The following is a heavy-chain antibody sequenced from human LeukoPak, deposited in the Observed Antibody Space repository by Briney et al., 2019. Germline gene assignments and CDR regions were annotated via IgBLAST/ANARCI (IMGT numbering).Heavy chain of an antibody. D-gene: IGHD6-19*01. CDR1: GVSVSSNSAA. V-gene: IGHV6-1*01. J-gene: IGHJ3*02. CDR2: TYYRSKWYT. Sequence: SQTLSLTCAISGVSVSSNSAAWNWIRQSPSRGLKGLGRTYYRSKWYTDYAVSVKSRITSSPVTSKNQFSLQLNSVTPEDTAVYYCARAYSGWLRGDAFDIWGRGTVVTVSS. CDR3: ARAYSGWLRGDAFDI.